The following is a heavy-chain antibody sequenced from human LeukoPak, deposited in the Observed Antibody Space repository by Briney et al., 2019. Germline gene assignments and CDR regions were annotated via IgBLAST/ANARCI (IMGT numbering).Heavy chain of an antibody. CDR3: ARRAGAYSHPYDY. Sequence: GGSLRLSCTVSGFTVSRNSMSWVRQAPGKGLEWVSFIYSYNTHYSHSVKGRFTISRDNSKNTLYLQMNSLRAEDTAVYYCARRAGAYSHPYDYWGQGTLVTVSS. CDR1: GFTVSRNS. CDR2: IYSYNT. V-gene: IGHV3-53*01. D-gene: IGHD4/OR15-4a*01. J-gene: IGHJ4*02.